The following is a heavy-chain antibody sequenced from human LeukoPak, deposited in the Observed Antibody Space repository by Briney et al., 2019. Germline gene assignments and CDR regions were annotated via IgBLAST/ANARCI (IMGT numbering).Heavy chain of an antibody. J-gene: IGHJ6*02. Sequence: PSETLSLTCAVYGGSFSGYYWSWIRQPPGKGLEWIGYIYYSGSTNYNPSLKSRVTISVDTSKNQFSLKLSSVTAADTAVYYCARHLSYSGGTYGMDVWGQGTTVTVSS. CDR2: IYYSGST. V-gene: IGHV4-59*08. CDR3: ARHLSYSGGTYGMDV. D-gene: IGHD6-19*01. CDR1: GGSFSGYY.